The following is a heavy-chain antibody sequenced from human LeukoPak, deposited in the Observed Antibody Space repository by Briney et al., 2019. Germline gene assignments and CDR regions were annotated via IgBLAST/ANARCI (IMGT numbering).Heavy chain of an antibody. CDR2: MNPNSGNT. CDR1: GYTFTSYD. D-gene: IGHD3-22*01. V-gene: IGHV1-8*01. CDR3: ARGPGDSSGLGDY. J-gene: IGHJ4*02. Sequence: ASVKVSCKASGYTFTSYDINWVRQATGQGLEWMGWMNPNSGNTGYAQKLQGRVTMTTDTSTSTAYMELRSLRSDDTAVYYCARGPGDSSGLGDYWGQGTLVTVSS.